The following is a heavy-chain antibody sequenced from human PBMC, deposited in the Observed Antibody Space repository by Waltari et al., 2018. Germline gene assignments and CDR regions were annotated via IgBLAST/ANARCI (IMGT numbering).Heavy chain of an antibody. Sequence: EVQLVQSGAEVKKPGESLKISCKGSGYTFFSHWIGRVRQRPGKGLEWMGIIYPGDSDTRYSPSFQGHVTFSVDKSISAAFLEWSSLKASDTAMYYCARRRGGSTYYQDDAFEMWGQGTMVTVSS. D-gene: IGHD3-22*01. V-gene: IGHV5-51*01. CDR1: GYTFFSHW. J-gene: IGHJ3*02. CDR3: ARRRGGSTYYQDDAFEM. CDR2: IYPGDSDT.